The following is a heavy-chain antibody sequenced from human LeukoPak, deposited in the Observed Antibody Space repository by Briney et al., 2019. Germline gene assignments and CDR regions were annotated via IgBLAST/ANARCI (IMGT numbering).Heavy chain of an antibody. V-gene: IGHV3-49*04. D-gene: IGHD1-14*01. CDR2: IRSKASGGAI. Sequence: GGSLRLSCTASGFNFGNYAMSWVRQAPGKGLEWLGFIRSKASGGAIEYDPSVDGRFTISRDDSKSIAYLQMTSLKTEDTATYFCTREVGGMSAYWGQGTLVTVSS. J-gene: IGHJ4*02. CDR3: TREVGGMSAY. CDR1: GFNFGNYA.